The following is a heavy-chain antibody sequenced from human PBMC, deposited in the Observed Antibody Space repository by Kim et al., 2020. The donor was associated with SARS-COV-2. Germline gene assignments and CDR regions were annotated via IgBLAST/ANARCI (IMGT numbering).Heavy chain of an antibody. CDR3: ARGRAGVVPAPVPGLGPFYDYYSLDV. V-gene: IGHV4-34*01. CDR2: INHSGNT. Sequence: SETLSLTCAVYGGSFSDYNWSWIRQPPGKGLEWIGDINHSGNTHLSPSLKSRLTISVDTSKSQFSLRLKSMTASDTAVYYCARGRAGVVPAPVPGLGPFYDYYSLDVWGRGTPVAVSS. D-gene: IGHD2-2*01. J-gene: IGHJ6*02. CDR1: GGSFSDYN.